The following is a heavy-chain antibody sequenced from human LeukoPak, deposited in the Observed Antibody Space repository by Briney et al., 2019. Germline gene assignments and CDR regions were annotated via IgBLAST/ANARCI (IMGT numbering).Heavy chain of an antibody. J-gene: IGHJ4*02. V-gene: IGHV3-49*04. CDR3: TRGSTVRGAKYYFDY. CDR1: GFTFGDYG. D-gene: IGHD3-10*01. Sequence: GGSLRLSCTASGFTFGDYGMSWVRQAPGKGVEWVRFIRSKGYGGATEYAASVNGRFTISRDDSKSIAYLQMNSLKTEDTAVYYCTRGSTVRGAKYYFDYWGQRALVTVSS. CDR2: IRSKGYGGAT.